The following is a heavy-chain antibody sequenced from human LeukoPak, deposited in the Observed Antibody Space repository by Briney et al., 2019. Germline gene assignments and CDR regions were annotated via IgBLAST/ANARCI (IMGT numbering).Heavy chain of an antibody. CDR3: AKDLYSSGWYYGY. CDR1: GFTFSSYS. J-gene: IGHJ4*02. Sequence: PGGSLRLSCAASGFTFSSYSMNWVRQAPGKGLEWVSSISSSSSYIYYADSVKGRFTISRDNAKNSLYLQMNSLRAEDTAVYYCAKDLYSSGWYYGYWGQGTLVTVSS. CDR2: ISSSSSYI. V-gene: IGHV3-21*04. D-gene: IGHD6-25*01.